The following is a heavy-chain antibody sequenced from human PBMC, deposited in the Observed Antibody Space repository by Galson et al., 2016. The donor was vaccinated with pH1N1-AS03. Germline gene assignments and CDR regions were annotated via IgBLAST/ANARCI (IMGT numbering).Heavy chain of an antibody. CDR2: TSSSGGST. D-gene: IGHD1-1*01. V-gene: IGHV3-23*01. CDR3: AKDRNDYRLHYFSGSDV. CDR1: GFTFNRHA. Sequence: SLRLSCAASGFTFNRHAMHWVRQAPGRGLEWVSATSSSGGSTYYAESVKGRFTISRDYSKNTVDLQMNSLRAEDTAVYYCAKDRNDYRLHYFSGSDVWGQGTTVTVSS. J-gene: IGHJ6*02.